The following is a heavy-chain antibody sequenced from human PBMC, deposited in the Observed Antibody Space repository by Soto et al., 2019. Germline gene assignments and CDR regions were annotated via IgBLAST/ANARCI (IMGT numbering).Heavy chain of an antibody. J-gene: IGHJ6*03. CDR3: ARTVTPRRSYYYYYYMDV. CDR1: GGSISSYY. CDR2: IYYSGST. V-gene: IGHV4-59*08. Sequence: TSETLSLTCTVSGGSISSYYWSWIRQPPGKGLEWMGYIYYSGSTNYNPSLKSRVTISVDTSKNQFSLKLSSVTAADTAVYYCARTVTPRRSYYYYYYMDVWGKGTTVTVSS. D-gene: IGHD4-4*01.